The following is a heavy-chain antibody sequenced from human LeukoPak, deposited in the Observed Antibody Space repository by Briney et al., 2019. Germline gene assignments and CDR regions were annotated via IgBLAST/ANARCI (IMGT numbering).Heavy chain of an antibody. Sequence: GGSLGLSCAASVLTFSSDAMSWVCQAPGKGLVWVSAISGGGVTSTYYADSVKGRFTISRDNSKNTLYLQMNSLRVEDTAVYYCAAVSFHNRVIDYWGQGTLVTVSS. J-gene: IGHJ4*02. D-gene: IGHD3-10*01. CDR1: VLTFSSDA. CDR2: ISGGGVTST. CDR3: AAVSFHNRVIDY. V-gene: IGHV3-23*01.